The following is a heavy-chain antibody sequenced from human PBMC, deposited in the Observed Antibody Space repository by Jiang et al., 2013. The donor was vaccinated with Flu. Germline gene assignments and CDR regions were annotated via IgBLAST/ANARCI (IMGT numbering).Heavy chain of an antibody. CDR3: AKLTSSGYYYGRLTT. CDR2: IKQDGSEK. Sequence: VQLVESGGGLVQPGGSLRLSCAASGFTFSSYWMSWVRQAPGKGLEWVANIKQDGSEKYYVDSVKGRFTISRDNAKNSLYLQMNSLRAEDTAVYYCAKLTSSGYYYGRLTTWGQGTRGPPSPQ. D-gene: IGHD3-22*01. V-gene: IGHV3-7*03. J-gene: IGHJ1*01. CDR1: GFTFSSYW.